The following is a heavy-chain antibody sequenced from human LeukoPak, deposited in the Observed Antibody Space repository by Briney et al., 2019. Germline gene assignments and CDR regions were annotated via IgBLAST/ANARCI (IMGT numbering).Heavy chain of an antibody. CDR2: ISSSSSYI. CDR1: GFTFSSYS. V-gene: IGHV3-21*01. D-gene: IGHD2-2*02. Sequence: GGSLRLSCAASGFTFSSYSMNWVRQAPGKGLEWVSSISSSSSYIYYADSVKGRFTISRDNAKNSLYLQMNSLRAEDTAVYYCARDQGYCSSTSCYIYYYYYMDVWGKGTTVTVSS. CDR3: ARDQGYCSSTSCYIYYYYYMDV. J-gene: IGHJ6*03.